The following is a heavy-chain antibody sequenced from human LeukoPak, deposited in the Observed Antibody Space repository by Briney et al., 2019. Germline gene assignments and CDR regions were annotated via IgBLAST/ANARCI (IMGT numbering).Heavy chain of an antibody. V-gene: IGHV1-8*01. CDR1: GYTFTSSD. J-gene: IGHJ5*02. CDR2: MNPNSGNT. D-gene: IGHD4-17*01. Sequence: ASVKVSCMASGYTFTSSDINWVRQATGQGLEWMGWMNPNSGNTGYAQKFQGRVTMTRDTSISTAYMEVSSLRSDDTAVYYCARARYGDYRGNCFDPWGQGTLVTVSS. CDR3: ARARYGDYRGNCFDP.